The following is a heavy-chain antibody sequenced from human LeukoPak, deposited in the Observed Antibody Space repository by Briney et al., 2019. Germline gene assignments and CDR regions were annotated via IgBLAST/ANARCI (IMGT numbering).Heavy chain of an antibody. D-gene: IGHD4-17*01. CDR1: GGTFSSYA. J-gene: IGHJ4*02. V-gene: IGHV1-69*13. CDR2: IIPIFGTA. Sequence: SVKVSCKASGGTFSSYAISWVRQAPGQGLEWMGGIIPIFGTANYAQKFQGRVTITADESTSTAYMELSSLRSEDTAVYYCARYVSDGYGDSRLPYFFDYWGQGTLVTVSS. CDR3: ARYVSDGYGDSRLPYFFDY.